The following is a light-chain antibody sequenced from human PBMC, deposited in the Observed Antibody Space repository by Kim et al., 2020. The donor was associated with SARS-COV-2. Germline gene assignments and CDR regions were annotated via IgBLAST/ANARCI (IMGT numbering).Light chain of an antibody. Sequence: GQSITIPCTRTSSDIGYNNYVSWYQQLPGKAPKLMLYEVTKRPSGISDRFSGSKSGYTASLTISGLQAEDEADYYCASYTSSVTWVFGGGTQLTVL. CDR3: ASYTSSVTWV. CDR1: SSDIGYNNY. V-gene: IGLV2-14*01. CDR2: EVT. J-gene: IGLJ3*02.